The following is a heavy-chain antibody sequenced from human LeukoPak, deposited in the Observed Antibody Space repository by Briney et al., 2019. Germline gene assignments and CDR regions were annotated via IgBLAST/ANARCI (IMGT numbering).Heavy chain of an antibody. J-gene: IGHJ4*02. CDR2: MNSDGSST. Sequence: GGSLRLSCAAPGFTFSSYWMHWVRHAPGEGLVWVSRMNSDGSSTDYADSVKGRFTISRDNAKNTLYLQMNSLRAEDTAVFYCARSTVGATNKFDYWGQGTLVTVSS. V-gene: IGHV3-74*01. CDR1: GFTFSSYW. D-gene: IGHD1-26*01. CDR3: ARSTVGATNKFDY.